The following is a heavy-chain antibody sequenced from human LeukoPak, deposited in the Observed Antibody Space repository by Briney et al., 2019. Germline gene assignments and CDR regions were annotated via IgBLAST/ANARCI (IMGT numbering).Heavy chain of an antibody. CDR3: ARSLAAAGTQYYYMDV. CDR2: ISYGGSKK. Sequence: GGSLRLSCAASGFTFTNYAMHWVRQAPGKGLEWVAVISYGGSKKYYTDSVKGRFTISRDNSKNTLYLQMNSLRAEDTALYYCARSLAAAGTQYYYMDVWGKGTTVTVSS. J-gene: IGHJ6*03. D-gene: IGHD6-13*01. V-gene: IGHV3-30-3*01. CDR1: GFTFTNYA.